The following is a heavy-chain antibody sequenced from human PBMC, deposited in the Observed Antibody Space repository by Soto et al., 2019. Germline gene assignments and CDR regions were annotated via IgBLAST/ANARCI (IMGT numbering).Heavy chain of an antibody. Sequence: QVQLQESGPGLVKPSGTLSLTCAVSGGSMRSNNRWSWVRQPPGKGLEWIGEIFHSGSTNYNPSLRTRVTSSVDKSKNQFSLKLSSVTAADTAVYYCARVYSGSYSDSWGQGTLVTVSS. CDR3: ARVYSGSYSDS. CDR1: GGSMRSNNR. V-gene: IGHV4-4*02. CDR2: IFHSGST. J-gene: IGHJ4*02. D-gene: IGHD1-26*01.